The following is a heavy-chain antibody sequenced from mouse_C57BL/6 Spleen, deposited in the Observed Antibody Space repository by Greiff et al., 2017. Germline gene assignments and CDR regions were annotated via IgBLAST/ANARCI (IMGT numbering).Heavy chain of an antibody. CDR3: ARYRSYDYAMDY. V-gene: IGHV1-55*01. D-gene: IGHD1-1*01. J-gene: IGHJ4*01. Sequence: VQLQQSGAELVKPGASVKMSCKASGYTFTSYWITWVKQRPGQGLEWIGDIYPGSGSTNYNEKFKSKATLTVDTSSSTAYMQLSSLTSEDSAVYYCARYRSYDYAMDYWGQGTSVTVSS. CDR2: IYPGSGST. CDR1: GYTFTSYW.